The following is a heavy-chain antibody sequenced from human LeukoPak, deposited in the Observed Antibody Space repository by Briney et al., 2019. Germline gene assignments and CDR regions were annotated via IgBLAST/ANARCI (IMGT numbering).Heavy chain of an antibody. Sequence: QPGGSLRLSCAASGFTFSSYAMSWVRQAPGKGLEWVSAISGSGGSTYYADSVKGRFTISRDNSKNTLYLQVNSLRAEDTAVYYCAGQVGATTAVAFDIWGQGTMVAVSS. CDR1: GFTFSSYA. J-gene: IGHJ3*02. V-gene: IGHV3-23*01. CDR3: AGQVGATTAVAFDI. D-gene: IGHD1-26*01. CDR2: ISGSGGST.